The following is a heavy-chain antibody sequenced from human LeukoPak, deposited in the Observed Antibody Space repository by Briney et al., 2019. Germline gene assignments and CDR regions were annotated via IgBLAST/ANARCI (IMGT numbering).Heavy chain of an antibody. V-gene: IGHV1-69*04. D-gene: IGHD2-15*01. CDR3: ARDNPPYCNGGSCYPY. CDR1: GGTLIRYA. CDR2: IIPILDIA. J-gene: IGHJ4*02. Sequence: GASVEVLFQASGGTLIRYAQTWVRQAPGQGLEWMGRIIPILDIASYAQKFQDRVTITADESTGTAYMELSSLRSEDTAIYYCARDNPPYCNGGSCYPYWDGETLVTISS.